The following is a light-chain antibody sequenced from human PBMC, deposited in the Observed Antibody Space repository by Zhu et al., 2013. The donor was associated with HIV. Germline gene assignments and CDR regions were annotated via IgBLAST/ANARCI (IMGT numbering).Light chain of an antibody. V-gene: IGLV3-21*03. CDR2: DDS. CDR3: QVWDNISDHVV. CDR1: NVGSKS. J-gene: IGLJ2*01. Sequence: SYELTQPPSVSVAPGKTATITCGGNNVGSKSVHWYQQKPGQAPVLVVYDDSDRPSGIPERFSGSNSGNTATLTISRVEAGDEADYYCQVWDNISDHVVFGGGTKLTVL.